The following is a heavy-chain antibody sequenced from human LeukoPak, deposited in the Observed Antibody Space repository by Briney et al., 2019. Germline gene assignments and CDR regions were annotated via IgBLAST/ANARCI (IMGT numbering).Heavy chain of an antibody. Sequence: GGSLRLSCAASGFTFSSYSMNWVRQAPGKGLEWVSSISGSSSYIYYADSVKGRFTISRDNAKNSLYLQMNSLRAEDTAVYYCARNWDLLPAAGTDYFDYWGQGTLVTVSS. CDR3: ARNWDLLPAAGTDYFDY. CDR1: GFTFSSYS. CDR2: ISGSSSYI. J-gene: IGHJ4*02. V-gene: IGHV3-21*01. D-gene: IGHD6-13*01.